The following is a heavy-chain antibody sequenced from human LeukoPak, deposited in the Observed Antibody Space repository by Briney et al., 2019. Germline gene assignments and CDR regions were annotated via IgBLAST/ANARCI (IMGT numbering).Heavy chain of an antibody. J-gene: IGHJ4*02. CDR3: SRGQRGDYYYSSGYYQLDYVDY. CDR2: IYHSGST. CDR1: GYSISSGYY. D-gene: IGHD3-22*01. V-gene: IGHV4-38-2*02. Sequence: PSETLSLTCTVSGYSISSGYYWGWIRQPPGKGLEWIGNIYHSGSTYYNPSLKSRVTISVDTSKNQFSLKLSSVTAADTAVYYCSRGQRGDYYYSSGYYQLDYVDYWGQGTMVTVSS.